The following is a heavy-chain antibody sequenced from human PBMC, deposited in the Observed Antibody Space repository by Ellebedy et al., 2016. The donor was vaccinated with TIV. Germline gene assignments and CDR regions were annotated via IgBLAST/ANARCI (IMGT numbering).Heavy chain of an antibody. CDR1: DGSISSYY. CDR2: IYYSGST. V-gene: IGHV4-59*01. Sequence: SETLSLTCTVSDGSISSYYWSWIRQPPGKGLEWIGYIYYSGSTNYNPSLKSRVTISVDTSKNQLSLKLRSVTAADTAIYYCARASRRVVAMAIYSYYYYGMDVWGHGTTVSVSS. D-gene: IGHD5-12*01. J-gene: IGHJ6*02. CDR3: ARASRRVVAMAIYSYYYYGMDV.